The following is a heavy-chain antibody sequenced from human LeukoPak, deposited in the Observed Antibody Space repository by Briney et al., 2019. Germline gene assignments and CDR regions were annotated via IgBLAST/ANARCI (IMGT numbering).Heavy chain of an antibody. CDR2: IYPGDSDT. CDR1: GYSFTSYW. V-gene: IGHV5-51*01. J-gene: IGHJ4*02. CDR3: ARRYCGGGSCYNLDY. D-gene: IGHD2-15*01. Sequence: GQSLKISCKGSGYSFTSYWIGWVRQMPGKGLEWMGIIYPGDSDTRYSPSFQGQVTISADKSISTAYLQWSSLKASDTAMYYCARRYCGGGSCYNLDYWGQGTLVTVS.